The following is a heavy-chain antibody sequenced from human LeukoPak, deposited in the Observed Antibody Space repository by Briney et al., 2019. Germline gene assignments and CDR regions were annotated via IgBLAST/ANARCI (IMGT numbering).Heavy chain of an antibody. J-gene: IGHJ5*02. D-gene: IGHD3-22*01. CDR2: IYYSGST. Sequence: SQTLSLTCTVSGGSFSSGDYYWGWGRQPRGKGGGWVGYIYYSGSTYYNPSLKSRVTISVDTSTNQFSLKLSSVTSADTAVYYCARAYFYDCSGYYTNWFDPWGQGTLVTVSS. CDR1: GGSFSSGDYY. CDR3: ARAYFYDCSGYYTNWFDP. V-gene: IGHV4-30-4*08.